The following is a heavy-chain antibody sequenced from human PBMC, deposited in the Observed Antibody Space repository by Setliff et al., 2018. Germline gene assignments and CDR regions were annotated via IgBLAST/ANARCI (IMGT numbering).Heavy chain of an antibody. V-gene: IGHV4-59*12. CDR1: DGSLSTYY. CDR2: VYYSGTA. J-gene: IGHJ6*03. CDR3: ARAFIVAPTLFFRRRKGNYMDV. Sequence: SETLSLTCTVSDGSLSTYYWSWIRQPPGKGLEFIGYVYYSGTANYNPSLMSRVTISVDTSKNQFSLKLNSVTAADTAVYYCARAFIVAPTLFFRRRKGNYMDVWGKGTTVTVSS. D-gene: IGHD2-21*01.